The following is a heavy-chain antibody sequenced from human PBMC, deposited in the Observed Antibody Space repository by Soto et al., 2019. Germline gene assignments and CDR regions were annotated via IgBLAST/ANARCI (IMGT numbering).Heavy chain of an antibody. D-gene: IGHD2-2*01. CDR1: GFTFSTYT. CDR3: AKARCSTTNCYVPDY. Sequence: EVQLLESGGGLVQPGGSLRLSCAASGFTFSTYTMSWVRRAPGKGLEWVSAISGSGASPSYADSVQGRFTISRDNPKRTLYLQMNNLRAEDTAVYYCAKARCSTTNCYVPDYWGQGTLVTGSS. V-gene: IGHV3-23*01. J-gene: IGHJ4*02. CDR2: ISGSGASP.